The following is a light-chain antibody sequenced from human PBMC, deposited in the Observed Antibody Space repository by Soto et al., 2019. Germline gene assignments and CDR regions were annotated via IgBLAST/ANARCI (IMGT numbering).Light chain of an antibody. CDR3: QQYGSSPPNS. V-gene: IGKV3-20*01. Sequence: EIVLTQSPGTLSLSPGERATLSCRASQSVSSSYLAWYQQKPGQAPRLLIYGASSRATGIPDRFSGSGSGTVFTLAIGRLEPEEFAVYYCQQYGSSPPNSFGPGTKLEI. CDR2: GAS. CDR1: QSVSSSY. J-gene: IGKJ2*01.